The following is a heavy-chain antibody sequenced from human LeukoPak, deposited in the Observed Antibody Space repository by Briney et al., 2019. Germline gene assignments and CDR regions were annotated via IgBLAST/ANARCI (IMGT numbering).Heavy chain of an antibody. J-gene: IGHJ4*02. D-gene: IGHD3-16*02. CDR2: INHSGST. Sequence: SETLSLTCAVYGGSFSGYYWSWIRQPPGKGLEWIGEINHSGSTNYNPSLKSRVTISVDTSKNQFSLKLSSVTAADTAVYYCASPGLSYRWGQGTLVTVSS. CDR1: GGSFSGYY. CDR3: ASPGLSYR. V-gene: IGHV4-34*01.